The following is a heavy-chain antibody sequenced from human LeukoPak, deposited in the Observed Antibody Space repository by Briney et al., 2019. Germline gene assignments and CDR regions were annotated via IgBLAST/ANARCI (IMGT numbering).Heavy chain of an antibody. CDR3: ARELDSSSWYGGYFDY. D-gene: IGHD6-13*01. V-gene: IGHV4-59*01. Sequence: SETLSLTRTVSGGCISSYYWSWIRQPPGKGLEWIGYIYYSGSTNYNPSLKSRVTISVDTSKNQFSLKLSSVTAADTAVYYCARELDSSSWYGGYFDYWGQGTLVTVSS. CDR1: GGCISSYY. CDR2: IYYSGST. J-gene: IGHJ4*02.